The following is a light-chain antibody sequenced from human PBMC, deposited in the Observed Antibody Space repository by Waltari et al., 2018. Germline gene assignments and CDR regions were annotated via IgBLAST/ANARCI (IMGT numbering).Light chain of an antibody. CDR1: SGSVSFTSY. J-gene: IGLJ3*02. Sequence: QTVVTQEPSLSVSPGGTVTLTCALSSGSVSFTSYATWYQQTPGQPPRTLMYKANSRASGCPERFSGSILGNKAALTITGAQAEDESDYYCALYMGSGIWVFGGGTKLTVL. CDR3: ALYMGSGIWV. V-gene: IGLV8-61*01. CDR2: KAN.